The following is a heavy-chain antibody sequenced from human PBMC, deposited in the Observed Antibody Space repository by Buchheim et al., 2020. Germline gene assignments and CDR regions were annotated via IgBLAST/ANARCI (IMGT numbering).Heavy chain of an antibody. D-gene: IGHD2-2*01. CDR3: AGTSAGCSSTSCYQLGGFDP. Sequence: QVQLQESGPGLVKPSETLSLTCTVSGGSISSYYWSWIRQLPGKGLEWIGYIYYSGSTNYNPSLKSRVTISVDTSKNQFSLKLSAVTAADTAVYYCAGTSAGCSSTSCYQLGGFDPWGQGTL. CDR1: GGSISSYY. J-gene: IGHJ5*02. CDR2: IYYSGST. V-gene: IGHV4-59*01.